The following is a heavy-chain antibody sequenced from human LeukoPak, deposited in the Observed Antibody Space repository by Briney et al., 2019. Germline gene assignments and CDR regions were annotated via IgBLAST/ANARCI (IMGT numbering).Heavy chain of an antibody. Sequence: ASVKVSCKASGYTFTTYAMHWVRQAPGQRLEWMGWINPNSGGTNYAQKFQGRVTMTRDTSISTAYMELSRLRSDDTAVYYCARPYYYGSGSAYGAFDIWGQGTMVTVSS. CDR3: ARPYYYGSGSAYGAFDI. J-gene: IGHJ3*02. CDR2: INPNSGGT. D-gene: IGHD3-10*01. CDR1: GYTFTTYA. V-gene: IGHV1-2*02.